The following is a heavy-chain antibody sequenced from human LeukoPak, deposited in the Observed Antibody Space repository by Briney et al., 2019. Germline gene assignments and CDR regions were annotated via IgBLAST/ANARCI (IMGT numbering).Heavy chain of an antibody. CDR2: IWYDGSNK. J-gene: IGHJ3*02. CDR3: AREGFFRGGDGTNAFDI. D-gene: IGHD2-21*02. Sequence: PGRSLRLSCAASGFTFSSYGMHWVRQAPGKGLEWVAVIWYDGSNKYYADSVKGRFTISRDNSKNTLYLQMNSLRAEDTAVYYCAREGFFRGGDGTNAFDIWGQGAMVTVSS. V-gene: IGHV3-33*01. CDR1: GFTFSSYG.